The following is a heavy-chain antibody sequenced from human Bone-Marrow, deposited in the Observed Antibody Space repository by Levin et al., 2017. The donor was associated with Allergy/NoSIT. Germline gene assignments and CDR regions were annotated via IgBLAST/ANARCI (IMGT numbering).Heavy chain of an antibody. CDR1: GFSLSTSGVG. CDR3: AHRRDGGNSGGRYFDL. J-gene: IGHJ2*01. V-gene: IGHV2-5*01. Sequence: SGPTLVKPTQTLTLTCTFSGFSLSTSGVGVGWIRQPPGKALEWLALIYWNDDKRYSPSLKCRLTITKDTSKNQVVLTMTNMDPVDTATYYCAHRRDGGNSGGRYFDLWGRGTLVTVSS. CDR2: IYWNDDK. D-gene: IGHD4-23*01.